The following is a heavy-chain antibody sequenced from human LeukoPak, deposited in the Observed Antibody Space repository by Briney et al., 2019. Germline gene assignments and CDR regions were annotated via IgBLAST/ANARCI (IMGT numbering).Heavy chain of an antibody. J-gene: IGHJ5*02. V-gene: IGHV1-2*02. Sequence: ASVKVSCKASGYTFTSYGISWVRQAPGQGLEWMGWINPNSGGTNYAQKFQGRVTMTRDTSISTAYMELSRLRSDDTAVYYCARDLSDIVVVPADRVNWFDPWGQGTLVTVSS. CDR3: ARDLSDIVVVPADRVNWFDP. D-gene: IGHD2-2*01. CDR2: INPNSGGT. CDR1: GYTFTSYG.